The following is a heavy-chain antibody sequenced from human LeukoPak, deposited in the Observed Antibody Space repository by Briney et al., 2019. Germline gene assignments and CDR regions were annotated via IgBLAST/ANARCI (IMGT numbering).Heavy chain of an antibody. CDR2: ISWNSGSI. CDR1: GFTFDDYA. V-gene: IGHV3-9*03. J-gene: IGHJ2*01. D-gene: IGHD6-19*01. CDR3: AKAQGGSGWYGPNWYFDL. Sequence: GRSLRLSCAASGFTFDDYAMHWVRQAPGKGLEWVSGISWNSGSICYADSVKGRFTISRDNAKNSLYLQMNSLRAEDMAVYYCAKAQGGSGWYGPNWYFDLWGRGTLVTVSS.